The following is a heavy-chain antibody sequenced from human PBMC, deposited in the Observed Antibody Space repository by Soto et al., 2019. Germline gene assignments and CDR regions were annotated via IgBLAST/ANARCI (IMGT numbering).Heavy chain of an antibody. CDR3: VKDKSHEEPSVYYYNGLDV. D-gene: IGHD1-1*01. CDR2: ISWDSGKI. V-gene: IGHV3-9*01. J-gene: IGHJ6*02. CDR1: GFTFEDHA. Sequence: GGSLRLSCAASGFTFEDHAMHWVRQAPGKGLEWVSGISWDSGKIAYADSVKGRFTISRDNANNSLYLQMNSLRADDTAVYYCVKDKSHEEPSVYYYNGLDVWGQGTRVTVSS.